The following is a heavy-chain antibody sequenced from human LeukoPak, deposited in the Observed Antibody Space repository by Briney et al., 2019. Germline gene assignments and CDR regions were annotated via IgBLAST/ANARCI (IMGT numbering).Heavy chain of an antibody. CDR3: TTQILLCHYY. J-gene: IGHJ4*02. V-gene: IGHV4-59*05. Sequence: SETLSLTCTVSGGSISSYYWDWIRQAPGKGLEWIGSTFYSGSTYYNPSLKSRVTISVDTSKNQFFLKLSSVTAADTAVYYCTTQILLCHYYWGQGTLVTVSS. CDR1: GGSISSYY. D-gene: IGHD2/OR15-2a*01. CDR2: TFYSGST.